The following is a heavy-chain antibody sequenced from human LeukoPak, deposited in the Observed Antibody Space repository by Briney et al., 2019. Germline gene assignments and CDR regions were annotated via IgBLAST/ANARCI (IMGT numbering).Heavy chain of an antibody. Sequence: PSETLSLTCAVYGGSFSGYYWSWIRQPPGKGLEWIGEISHSGSTNYNPSLKSRVTISVDTSKNQFSLKLSSVTAADTAVYYCARGRKYYDFWSGYYNFDYWGQGTLVTVSS. CDR2: ISHSGST. D-gene: IGHD3-3*01. CDR1: GGSFSGYY. V-gene: IGHV4-34*01. J-gene: IGHJ4*02. CDR3: ARGRKYYDFWSGYYNFDY.